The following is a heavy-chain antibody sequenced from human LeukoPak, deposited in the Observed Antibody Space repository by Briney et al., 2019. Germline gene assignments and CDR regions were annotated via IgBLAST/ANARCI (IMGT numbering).Heavy chain of an antibody. J-gene: IGHJ6*03. Sequence: SETLSLTCTVSGGSISSGSYYWSWIRQPAGKGLEWIGRIYTSGSTNYNPSLKSRVTISVDTSKNQFSLKLSPVTAADTAVYYCARTGIAAPHPRYYYYYMDVWGKGTTVTISS. CDR3: ARTGIAAPHPRYYYYYMDV. V-gene: IGHV4-61*02. D-gene: IGHD6-13*01. CDR2: IYTSGST. CDR1: GGSISSGSYY.